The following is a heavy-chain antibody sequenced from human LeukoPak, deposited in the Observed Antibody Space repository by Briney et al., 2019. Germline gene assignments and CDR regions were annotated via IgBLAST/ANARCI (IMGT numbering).Heavy chain of an antibody. Sequence: GGSLRLSCAASGFTFRSSTMNWVRQAPGKGLEWVSSISSSSSYIYYADSMKGRFTITRDNAETSIYLQMNSKSVEDTAVYYCARDDGYYVSGSYYAIYCWGQGTLVTVAS. D-gene: IGHD3-10*01. V-gene: IGHV3-21*06. CDR1: GFTFRSST. J-gene: IGHJ4*02. CDR2: ISSSSSYI. CDR3: ARDDGYYVSGSYYAIYC.